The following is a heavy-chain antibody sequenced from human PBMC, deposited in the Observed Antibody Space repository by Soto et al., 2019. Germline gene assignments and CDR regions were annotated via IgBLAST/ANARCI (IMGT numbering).Heavy chain of an antibody. CDR1: GGTFSSYA. Sequence: QVQLVQSGAEVKKPGSSVKVSCKASGGTFSSYAISWVRQAPGQGLERMGGIIPIFGTANYAQKFQGRVTITADESTSTAYMELSSLRSEDTAVYYCARDQGYYDSSGYLTILDYWGQGTLVTVSS. CDR3: ARDQGYYDSSGYLTILDY. CDR2: IIPIFGTA. D-gene: IGHD3-22*01. J-gene: IGHJ4*02. V-gene: IGHV1-69*12.